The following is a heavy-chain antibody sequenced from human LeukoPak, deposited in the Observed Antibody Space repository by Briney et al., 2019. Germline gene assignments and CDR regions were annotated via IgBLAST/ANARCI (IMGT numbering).Heavy chain of an antibody. J-gene: IGHJ4*02. Sequence: SQTLSLTCAVSGGSISSGGYSWSWIRQPPGKGLEWIGYIYHSGSTYYNPSLKSRVTISVDRSKNQFSLKLSSVTAADTAVYYCARVTYYYDSSGYPQDYFDYWGQGTLVTVSS. D-gene: IGHD3-22*01. CDR2: IYHSGST. CDR1: GGSISSGGYS. V-gene: IGHV4-30-2*02. CDR3: ARVTYYYDSSGYPQDYFDY.